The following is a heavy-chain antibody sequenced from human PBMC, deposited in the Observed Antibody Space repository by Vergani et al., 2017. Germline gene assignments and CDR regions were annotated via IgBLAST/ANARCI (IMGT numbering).Heavy chain of an antibody. CDR3: SRGRGYSFGYFDY. Sequence: EVQLVESGGGLVPPGRSLRLSCAASGFSFGDSAMTWVRQAPGKGLEWVAFIRNKAYGGTTEYAASVKGRFTISRDDSKRLAYLQLSGLKTEDTAVYFCSRGRGYSFGYFDYWGQGTLVTVSS. D-gene: IGHD5-18*01. CDR2: IRNKAYGGTT. CDR1: GFSFGDSA. J-gene: IGHJ4*02. V-gene: IGHV3-49*04.